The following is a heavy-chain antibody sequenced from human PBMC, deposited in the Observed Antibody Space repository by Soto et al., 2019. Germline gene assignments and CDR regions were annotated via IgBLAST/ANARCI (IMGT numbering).Heavy chain of an antibody. J-gene: IGHJ6*02. CDR2: IYTSGST. Sequence: PSETLSLTCTVSGGSISSYYWSWIRQPAGKGLEWIGRIYTSGSTNYNPSLKSRVTMSVDTSKNQFSLKLSSVTAADTAVYYCARDHPAIFGVVIKSRGMDVWSQGTTVTVSS. V-gene: IGHV4-4*07. CDR1: GGSISSYY. D-gene: IGHD3-3*01. CDR3: ARDHPAIFGVVIKSRGMDV.